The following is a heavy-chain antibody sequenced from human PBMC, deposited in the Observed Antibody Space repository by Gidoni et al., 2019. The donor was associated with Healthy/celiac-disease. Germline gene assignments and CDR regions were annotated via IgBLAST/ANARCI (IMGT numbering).Heavy chain of an antibody. J-gene: IGHJ4*02. CDR3: ARDTVRGQNLGY. CDR1: GFTFSSYG. Sequence: QVQLVESGGGVVQPGRSLRISCAESGFTFSSYGMHWVRQAPGKGLKQVAVIWYDGSNKYYADSVKGRFTISRDNSKNTLYLQMNSLRAEDTAVYYCARDTVRGQNLGYWGQGTLVTVSS. CDR2: IWYDGSNK. V-gene: IGHV3-33*01. D-gene: IGHD3-10*02.